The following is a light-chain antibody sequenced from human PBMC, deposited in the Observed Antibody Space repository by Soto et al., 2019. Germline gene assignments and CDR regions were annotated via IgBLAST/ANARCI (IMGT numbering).Light chain of an antibody. CDR1: SNDVGGYNY. CDR2: EVS. J-gene: IGLJ1*01. V-gene: IGLV2-14*01. CDR3: CSYTNRNTLV. Sequence: QSALTQPASVSGSPGQSIAISCTGTSNDVGGYNYVSWYQQHPGKAPKVMIYEVSNRPSGVSNRFSGSKSGNTASLTISGLQADDEADYYCCSYTNRNTLVFGTGTKLTVL.